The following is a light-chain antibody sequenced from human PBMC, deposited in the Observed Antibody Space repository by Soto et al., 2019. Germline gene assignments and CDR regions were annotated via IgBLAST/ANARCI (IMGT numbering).Light chain of an antibody. CDR2: AAS. Sequence: DIQMTQSPSTLSGSVGDRVTITCRASEDITIYLAWYQQKPGKAPNLLMYAASTLQSGVPSRFSGSASRTDFTLTISSLQAEDFATYYCQQTRRYPSTFGGGTKVDIK. J-gene: IGKJ4*01. CDR1: EDITIY. CDR3: QQTRRYPST. V-gene: IGKV1-9*01.